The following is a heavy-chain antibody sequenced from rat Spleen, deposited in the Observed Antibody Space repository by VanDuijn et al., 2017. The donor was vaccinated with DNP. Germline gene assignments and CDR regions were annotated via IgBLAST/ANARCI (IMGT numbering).Heavy chain of an antibody. V-gene: IGHV5-29*01. CDR2: INYDGNST. CDR3: AKGMYTTGWGAY. CDR1: GFSFSNYG. Sequence: EVQLVESGGGLVQPGRSLKLSCAASGFSFSNYGMAWVRQAPTKGLEWVATINYDGNSTHYRDSVKGRFTISRDNAENTVYLQMNSLRSEDTATYYCAKGMYTTGWGAYWGQGTLVTVSS. D-gene: IGHD1-6*01. J-gene: IGHJ3*01.